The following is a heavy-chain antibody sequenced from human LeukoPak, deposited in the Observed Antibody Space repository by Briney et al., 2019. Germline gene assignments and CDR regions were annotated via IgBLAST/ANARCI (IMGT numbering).Heavy chain of an antibody. J-gene: IGHJ3*02. CDR3: ARGRRYSSGWYRGAFDI. CDR2: INHSGST. CDR1: GGSFSGYY. D-gene: IGHD6-19*01. V-gene: IGHV4-34*01. Sequence: SETLSLTCAVYGGSFSGYYWSWIRQPPGKGLEWIGEINHSGSTNYNPSLKSRVTISVDTSKNQFSLKLSSVTAADTAVYYCARGRRYSSGWYRGAFDIWGQGTMVTASS.